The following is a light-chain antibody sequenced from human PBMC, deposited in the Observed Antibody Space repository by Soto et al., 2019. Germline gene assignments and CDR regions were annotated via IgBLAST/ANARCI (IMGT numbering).Light chain of an antibody. CDR2: DVS. CDR1: ENIGIS. V-gene: IGKV3-11*01. J-gene: IGKJ4*01. CDR3: QLRHNWPPLT. Sequence: EIVLTQSPATLSLSPGERATLSCRASENIGISLAWYQQKPDQAPRLLIYDVSNRATGIPARFSGSGSGADFTLTISSLETDDFALYYCQLRHNWPPLTFGGGTSVEIK.